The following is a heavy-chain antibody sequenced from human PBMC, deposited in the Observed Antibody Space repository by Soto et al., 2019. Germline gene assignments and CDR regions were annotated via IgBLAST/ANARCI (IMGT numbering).Heavy chain of an antibody. CDR1: GYTFTGYY. J-gene: IGHJ6*02. CDR2: INPETGGT. CDR3: ARERFQVISDGMDV. D-gene: IGHD2-21*01. Sequence: ASVKVSCKASGYTFTGYYVHWVREAPGQGLEWMGWINPETGGTSYAQKFQGRVTLSRDTSINTAYLELSSLRFDDAAVYFCARERFQVISDGMDVWGQGATVTVSS. V-gene: IGHV1-2*02.